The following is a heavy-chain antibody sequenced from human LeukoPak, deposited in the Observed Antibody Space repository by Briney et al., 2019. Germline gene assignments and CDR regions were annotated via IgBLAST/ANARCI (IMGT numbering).Heavy chain of an antibody. Sequence: ASVKVSCKASAYTFTAYYIHWVRQAPGQGREWMGWINPKSGGRNYVQKFQDRVTMTRDTSIRTAYMELRSLGSDDTAVYYCARDVSGDNWFDPWGQGTLVTVSS. D-gene: IGHD4-17*01. CDR2: INPKSGGR. V-gene: IGHV1-2*02. J-gene: IGHJ5*02. CDR3: ARDVSGDNWFDP. CDR1: AYTFTAYY.